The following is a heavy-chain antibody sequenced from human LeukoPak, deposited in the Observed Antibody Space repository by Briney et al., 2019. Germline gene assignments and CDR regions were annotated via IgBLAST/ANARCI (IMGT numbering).Heavy chain of an antibody. Sequence: PSETLSLTCTVSGCSINSDTYFWGWIRQPPGKGLEWIGSLYSRGTPYHNPSLGGRVTISIDESKSQISLKLNSVTAADTAVYYCARHASWFGPWGQGTLVTVSS. CDR2: LYSRGTP. V-gene: IGHV4-39*01. J-gene: IGHJ5*02. CDR3: ARHASWFGP. CDR1: GCSINSDTYF.